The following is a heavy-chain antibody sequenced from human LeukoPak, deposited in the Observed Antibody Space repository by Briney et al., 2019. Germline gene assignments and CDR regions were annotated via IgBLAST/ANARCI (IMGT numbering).Heavy chain of an antibody. CDR2: INQEGSEK. J-gene: IGHJ5*02. Sequence: GGALTLSCLASGCTLSNDWMTWLRPAAGRGVAGVAYINQEGSEKYYQAFVKGRFIIFRHNAKDSLNLQMNILRAEDTGGYYCLRTGAHWRTLFYNTWGQGTLVTVSS. CDR1: GCTLSNDW. V-gene: IGHV3-7*01. CDR3: LRTGAHWRTLFYNT. D-gene: IGHD7-27*01.